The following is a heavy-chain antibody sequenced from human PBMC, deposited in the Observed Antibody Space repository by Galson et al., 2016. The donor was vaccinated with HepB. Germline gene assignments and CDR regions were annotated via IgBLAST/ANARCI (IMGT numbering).Heavy chain of an antibody. V-gene: IGHV1-3*01. J-gene: IGHJ5*02. Sequence: SVKVSCKASEYNFNNYALHWVRQAPGQRLEWMGWINGGIGDTKTSQKFQGRLTITRDTSANTAYMELNSLISEDTAVYYCARSPPGYSSGWFYRWGPGTLVTVSS. CDR2: INGGIGDT. CDR3: ARSPPGYSSGWFYR. D-gene: IGHD6-25*01. CDR1: EYNFNNYA.